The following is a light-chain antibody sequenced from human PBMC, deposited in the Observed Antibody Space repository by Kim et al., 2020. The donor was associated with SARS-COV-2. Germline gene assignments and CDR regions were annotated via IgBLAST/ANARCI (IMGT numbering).Light chain of an antibody. Sequence: ALGQTVRITCQGDSLRSYYASWYQQKPGQAPILVIYGKNNRPSGIPDRFSGSSSGNTASLTITGAQAEDEADYYCNSRDSSGNHVVFGGGTQLTVL. CDR2: GKN. V-gene: IGLV3-19*01. CDR3: NSRDSSGNHVV. J-gene: IGLJ2*01. CDR1: SLRSYY.